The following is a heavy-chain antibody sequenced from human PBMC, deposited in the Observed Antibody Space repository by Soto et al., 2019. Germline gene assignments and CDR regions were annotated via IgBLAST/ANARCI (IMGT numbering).Heavy chain of an antibody. CDR3: ARGGPYGSGIKLHAFDI. D-gene: IGHD3-10*01. Sequence: GGSLRLSCAASGFTVSSNYMSWVRQAPGKGLEWVSVIYSGGSTYYADSVKGRFTISRDNSKNTLYLQMNSLRAEDTAVYYYARGGPYGSGIKLHAFDIWGQGTMVTVSS. CDR1: GFTVSSNY. J-gene: IGHJ3*02. CDR2: IYSGGST. V-gene: IGHV3-53*01.